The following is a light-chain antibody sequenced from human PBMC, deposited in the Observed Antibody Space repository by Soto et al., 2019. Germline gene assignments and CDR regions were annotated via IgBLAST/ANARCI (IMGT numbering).Light chain of an antibody. J-gene: IGKJ2*01. CDR1: QGISSY. Sequence: DIQLTQSPSFLSASVGDRVTITCRASQGISSYLAWYQQKPGKAPKLLIYAAFTLQSGVPSRFXGSGSGTEFTLPISSLQPEDLAAYYRQQLNNSPPYTFGQGTKLEIK. CDR2: AAF. CDR3: QQLNNSPPYT. V-gene: IGKV1-9*01.